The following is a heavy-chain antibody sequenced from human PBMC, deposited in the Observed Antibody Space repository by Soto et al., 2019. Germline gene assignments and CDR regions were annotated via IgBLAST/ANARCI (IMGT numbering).Heavy chain of an antibody. Sequence: QVQLVQSGAEVKKPGASVKVSCKASGYTFTSYDINWVRQATGQGLEWMGWMNPNSGNTGYAQKFQGRVTMTRNTSINTDYMELSSLRSEDTAVYYCARGGRLRFLEWLSRPNWFDPWGQGTLVTVSS. D-gene: IGHD3-3*01. CDR2: MNPNSGNT. V-gene: IGHV1-8*01. CDR3: ARGGRLRFLEWLSRPNWFDP. J-gene: IGHJ5*02. CDR1: GYTFTSYD.